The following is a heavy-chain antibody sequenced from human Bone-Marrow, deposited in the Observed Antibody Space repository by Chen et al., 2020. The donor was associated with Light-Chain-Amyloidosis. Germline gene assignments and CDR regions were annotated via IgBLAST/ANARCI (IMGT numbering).Heavy chain of an antibody. J-gene: IGHJ2*01. D-gene: IGHD7-27*01. Sequence: QVQLQESGPGLVKPSETLSLTCTVSGGSISRYYWSWIRQPPGKGLEWIGYIYYSGSTNYNPSLKSRVTISVDTSKNQFSLKLSSVTAADTAVYYCARLPQLGIGWYFDLWGRGTLVTVSS. CDR3: ARLPQLGIGWYFDL. CDR1: GGSISRYY. V-gene: IGHV4-59*08. CDR2: IYYSGST.